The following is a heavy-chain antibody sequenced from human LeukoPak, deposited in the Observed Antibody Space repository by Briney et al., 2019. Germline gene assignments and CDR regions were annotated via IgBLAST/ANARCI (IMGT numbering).Heavy chain of an antibody. Sequence: GSLRLSCAASGFTFSSYGMHWVRQAPGKGLEWVAVISYDGSNKYYADSVKGRFTISRDNSKNTLYLQMNSLRAEDTAVYYCAKIPPNDSSGSYDYWGQGTLVTVSS. D-gene: IGHD3-22*01. V-gene: IGHV3-30*18. CDR2: ISYDGSNK. J-gene: IGHJ4*02. CDR3: AKIPPNDSSGSYDY. CDR1: GFTFSSYG.